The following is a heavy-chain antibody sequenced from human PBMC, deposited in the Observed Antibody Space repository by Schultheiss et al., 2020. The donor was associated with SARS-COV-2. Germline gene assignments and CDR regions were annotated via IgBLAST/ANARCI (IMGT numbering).Heavy chain of an antibody. CDR3: ARGLRAWYFDL. V-gene: IGHV4-34*01. J-gene: IGHJ2*01. D-gene: IGHD4-17*01. CDR2: INHSGST. Sequence: SETLSLTCAVYGGSFSGYYWSWIRQPPGKGLEWIGEINHSGSTNYNPSLKSRVTISVDTSKNQFSLKLSSVTAADTAVYYCARGLRAWYFDLWGRGTLVNVSS. CDR1: GGSFSGYY.